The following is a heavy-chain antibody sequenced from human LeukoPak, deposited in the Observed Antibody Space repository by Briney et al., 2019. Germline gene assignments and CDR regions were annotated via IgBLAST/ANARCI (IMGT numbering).Heavy chain of an antibody. CDR1: GFTISSYG. J-gene: IGHJ4*02. CDR2: ITYDGSNK. D-gene: IGHD6-19*01. Sequence: GGSLRLSCAASGFTISSYGMHWVRQAPGKGLEWVAVITYDGSNKYYTDSVKGRFTISRDNSKSTLYLQMNSLRAEDTAVYYCAKVRWDNSGWYYLDYWGQGTLVTVSS. V-gene: IGHV3-30*18. CDR3: AKVRWDNSGWYYLDY.